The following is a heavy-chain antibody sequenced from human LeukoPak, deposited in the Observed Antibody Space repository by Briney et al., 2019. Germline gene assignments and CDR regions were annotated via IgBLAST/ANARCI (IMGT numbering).Heavy chain of an antibody. J-gene: IGHJ5*02. D-gene: IGHD3-10*01. CDR3: ASGWGYYGSGSQGT. CDR2: TYYRSKWYN. Sequence: SQTLSLTCAISGDSVSSNSAAWNWITQSPSRGLEWLGRTYYRSKWYNDYAVSVKSRITINPDTSKNQSSLQLNSVTPEDTAVYYCASGWGYYGSGSQGTWGQGTLVTVSS. V-gene: IGHV6-1*01. CDR1: GDSVSSNSAA.